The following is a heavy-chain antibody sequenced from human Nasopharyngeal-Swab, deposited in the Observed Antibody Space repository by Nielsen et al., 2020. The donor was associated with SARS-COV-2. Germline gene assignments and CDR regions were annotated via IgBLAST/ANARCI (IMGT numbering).Heavy chain of an antibody. V-gene: IGHV3-30*18. J-gene: IGHJ4*01. CDR1: GFTFSSYG. CDR2: ISYDGSNK. Sequence: GESLKISCEVSGFTFSSYGMHWVRQAPGKGLEWVAVISYDGSNKYYADSVKGRFTISRDNSKNTLYLQMNSLRAEDTAVYYCAKEWAAGLDYWGQGTLVTVSS. D-gene: IGHD6-13*01. CDR3: AKEWAAGLDY.